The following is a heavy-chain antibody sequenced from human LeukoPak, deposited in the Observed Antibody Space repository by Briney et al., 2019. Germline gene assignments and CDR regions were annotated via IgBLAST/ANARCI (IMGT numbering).Heavy chain of an antibody. Sequence: GGSLRLSCAASGFTFSSYSMNWVRQAPGKGLEWVSSISSSSSYIYYADSVKGRFTISRDNAKNSLYLQMNSLRAEDTAVYYCARDLLRIVVVPAAPSDYWGQGTLVTVSS. CDR1: GFTFSSYS. CDR3: ARDLLRIVVVPAAPSDY. CDR2: ISSSSSYI. V-gene: IGHV3-21*01. J-gene: IGHJ4*02. D-gene: IGHD2-2*01.